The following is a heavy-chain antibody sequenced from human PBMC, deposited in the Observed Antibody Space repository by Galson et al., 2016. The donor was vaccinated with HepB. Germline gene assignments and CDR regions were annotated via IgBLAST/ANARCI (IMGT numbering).Heavy chain of an antibody. CDR3: ARDSGRFYDDY. Sequence: SLRLSCAASGFTFSNYWMSWARQAPGKGLEWVANIKQDESEKYYGDSVKGRFTISRDNAKNSLYLQMNSLRAEDTAIYYCARDSGRFYDDYWGQGILVTVSS. D-gene: IGHD1-26*01. CDR2: IKQDESEK. CDR1: GFTFSNYW. J-gene: IGHJ4*02. V-gene: IGHV3-7*01.